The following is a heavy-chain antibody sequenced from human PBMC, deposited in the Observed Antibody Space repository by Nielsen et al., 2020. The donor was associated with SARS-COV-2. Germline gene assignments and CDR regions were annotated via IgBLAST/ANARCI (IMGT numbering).Heavy chain of an antibody. CDR3: AKDPSDGYSSSWYFDY. V-gene: IGHV3-9*01. J-gene: IGHJ4*02. CDR2: ISWNSGSI. Sequence: SLKISCADSEFTFSTYAMHWVRQAPGKGLEWVSGISWNSGSIAYADSVKGRFTISRDNAKSSLYLQMNSLRAEDTALYYCAKDPSDGYSSSWYFDYWGQGTLVTVSS. D-gene: IGHD6-13*01. CDR1: EFTFSTYA.